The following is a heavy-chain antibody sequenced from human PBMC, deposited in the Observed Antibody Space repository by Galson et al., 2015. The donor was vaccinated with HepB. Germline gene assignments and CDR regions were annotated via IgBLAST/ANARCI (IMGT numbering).Heavy chain of an antibody. J-gene: IGHJ4*02. CDR2: IWSDGTNK. CDR1: GFTLSNYG. Sequence: SLRLSCAASGFTLSNYGMHWVRQAPGKGLEWVALIWSDGTNKYYADSVKGRFTISRDSNKKTLYQQMDSLRGEDTAGYYCARDKLVAAAPLDCWGQGILVTVSS. D-gene: IGHD6-13*01. CDR3: ARDKLVAAAPLDC. V-gene: IGHV3-33*01.